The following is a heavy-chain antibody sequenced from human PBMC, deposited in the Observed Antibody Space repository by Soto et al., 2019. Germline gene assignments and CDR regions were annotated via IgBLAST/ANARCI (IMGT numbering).Heavy chain of an antibody. Sequence: WTWIRQPPGKGLEWIGYIDHSGSTYYNPSLKSRVTISVDRSKNQFSLKLSSVTAADTAVYYCARDGGYTYGYHYFDYWGQGTLVTVSS. V-gene: IGHV4-30-2*01. J-gene: IGHJ4*02. CDR3: ARDGGYTYGYHYFDY. CDR2: IDHSGST. D-gene: IGHD5-18*01.